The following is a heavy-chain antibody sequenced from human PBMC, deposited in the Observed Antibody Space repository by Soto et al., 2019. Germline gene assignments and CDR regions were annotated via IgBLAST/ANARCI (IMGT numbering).Heavy chain of an antibody. CDR1: GGSISSGGYY. J-gene: IGHJ4*02. CDR2: INYSGST. V-gene: IGHV4-31*03. CDR3: ARYCSGSICYKYFDY. D-gene: IGHD2-15*01. Sequence: SETLSLTCTVSGGSISSGGYYWSWIRQHPGKGLEWIAYINYSGSTFYNPSLKSRVTTSVDTSQNQFSLKLSSVTAADTAVYYCARYCSGSICYKYFDYWGQGTQVTVSS.